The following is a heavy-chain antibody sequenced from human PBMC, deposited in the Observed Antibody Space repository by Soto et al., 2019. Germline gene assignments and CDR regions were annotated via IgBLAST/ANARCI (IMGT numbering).Heavy chain of an antibody. CDR2: ISNNGRSP. J-gene: IGHJ3*01. CDR1: GFTFSSYA. Sequence: GGSLRLSCSASGFTFSSYAIHWVRQAPGKGLEYVSGISNNGRSPYYADSVRGRFTISRDNARNTLYLQMSSLRAEDTAVYYCACVGLCDAFDFCGQGTMVTVSS. V-gene: IGHV3-64D*06. CDR3: ACVGLCDAFDF.